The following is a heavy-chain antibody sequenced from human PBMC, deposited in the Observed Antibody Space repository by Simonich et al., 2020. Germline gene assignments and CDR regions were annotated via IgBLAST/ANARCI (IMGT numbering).Heavy chain of an antibody. Sequence: QLQLQESGPGLVKPSETLSLTCTVSGGSISSSSYYWGWIRQPPGKGLEWIGRVNFSGSTYYNPSLKSRVTISVDTSKNQFSLKLSSVTAADTAVYYCARWAYSSSYFDYWGQGTLVTVSS. J-gene: IGHJ4*02. CDR2: VNFSGST. V-gene: IGHV4-39*01. CDR1: GGSISSSSYY. D-gene: IGHD6-6*01. CDR3: ARWAYSSSYFDY.